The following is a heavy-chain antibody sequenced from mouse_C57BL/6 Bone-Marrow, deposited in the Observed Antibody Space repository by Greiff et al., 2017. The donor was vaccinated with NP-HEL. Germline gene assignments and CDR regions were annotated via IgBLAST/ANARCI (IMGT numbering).Heavy chain of an antibody. Sequence: QVQLQQPGAELVRPGSSVKLSCKASGYTFTSYWMDWVKQRPGQGLEWIGNIYPSDSETHYNQKFKDKATLTVDKSSSTAYMQLSSLTSEDSAVYYCARRAGSSPSDYWGQGTTLTVSS. J-gene: IGHJ2*01. CDR2: IYPSDSET. V-gene: IGHV1-61*01. CDR1: GYTFTSYW. CDR3: ARRAGSSPSDY. D-gene: IGHD1-1*01.